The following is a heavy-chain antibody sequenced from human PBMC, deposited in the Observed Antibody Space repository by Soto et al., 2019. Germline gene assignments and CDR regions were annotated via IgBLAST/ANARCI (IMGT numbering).Heavy chain of an antibody. J-gene: IGHJ5*02. D-gene: IGHD2-15*01. V-gene: IGHV4-31*11. CDR2: IYYSGST. CDR1: GGSISSGGYS. Sequence: PSETLSLTCAVSGGSISSGGYSWSWIRQHPGKGLEWIGYIYYSGSTYYNPSLKSRVTISVDTSKNQFSLKLSSVTAAVTAVYYCARFYGGTSGDWFDTWGEGALV. CDR3: ARFYGGTSGDWFDT.